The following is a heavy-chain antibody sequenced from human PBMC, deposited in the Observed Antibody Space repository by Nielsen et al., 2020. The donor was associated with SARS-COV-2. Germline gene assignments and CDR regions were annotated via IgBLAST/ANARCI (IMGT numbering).Heavy chain of an antibody. V-gene: IGHV1-24*01. CDR1: GYTLTELS. CDR2: FDPEDGET. D-gene: IGHD5-18*01. Sequence: ASVKVSCKVSGYTLTELSMHWVRQAPGKGLEWMGGFDPEDGETIYAQKFQGRVTMTEDTYTDTAYMELSRLRSDDTAVYYCARDDGGALRGYSYGQSGAPDYWGQGTLVTVSS. CDR3: ARDDGGALRGYSYGQSGAPDY. J-gene: IGHJ4*02.